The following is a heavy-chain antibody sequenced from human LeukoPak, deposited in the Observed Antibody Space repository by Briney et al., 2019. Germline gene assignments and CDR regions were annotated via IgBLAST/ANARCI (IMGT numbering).Heavy chain of an antibody. V-gene: IGHV3-30-3*01. CDR3: AGPTSGSYLNFDY. D-gene: IGHD1-26*01. J-gene: IGHJ4*02. Sequence: GGSLRLSCAASGFTFSSCAMHWVRQAPGKGLEWVAVISYDGSNKYYADSVKGRFTISRDNSKNTLYLQMNSLRAEDTAVYYCAGPTSGSYLNFDYWGQGTLVTVSS. CDR2: ISYDGSNK. CDR1: GFTFSSCA.